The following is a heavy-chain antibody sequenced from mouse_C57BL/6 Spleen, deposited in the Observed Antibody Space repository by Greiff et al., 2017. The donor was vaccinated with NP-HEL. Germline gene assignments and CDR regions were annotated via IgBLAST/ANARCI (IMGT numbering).Heavy chain of an antibody. J-gene: IGHJ2*01. CDR1: GYAFSSSW. Sequence: VQLQQSGPELVKPGASVKISCKASGYAFSSSWMNWVKQRPGKGLEWIGRIYPGDGDTNYNGKFKGKATLTADKSYSTAYMQLSSMTSEDSAVYFCASGTAQATAFDYWGQGTTLTVSS. CDR2: IYPGDGDT. D-gene: IGHD3-2*02. V-gene: IGHV1-82*01. CDR3: ASGTAQATAFDY.